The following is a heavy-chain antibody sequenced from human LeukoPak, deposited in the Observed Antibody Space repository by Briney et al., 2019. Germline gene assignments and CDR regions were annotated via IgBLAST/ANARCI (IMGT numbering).Heavy chain of an antibody. V-gene: IGHV1-2*02. CDR2: INPNSGGT. Sequence: ASVTVSCKASGYTFTGYYMHWVRQAPGQGLEWMGWINPNSGGTNYAQKFQGRVTMTRDTSISTAYMELSRLRSDDTAVYYCARGFLSYYGSGSYGYWGQGTLVTVSS. J-gene: IGHJ4*02. CDR1: GYTFTGYY. D-gene: IGHD3-10*01. CDR3: ARGFLSYYGSGSYGY.